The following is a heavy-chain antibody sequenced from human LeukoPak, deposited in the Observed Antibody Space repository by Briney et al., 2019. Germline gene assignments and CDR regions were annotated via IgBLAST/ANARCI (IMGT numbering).Heavy chain of an antibody. CDR1: GGTFSSYA. V-gene: IGHV1-69*06. Sequence: GASVKVSCKASGGTFSSYAISWVRQAPGQGLEWMGGIIPIFGTANYAQKFQGRVTITADKSTSTAYMELSSLRSEDTAVYYCARGTVTYYYDSSGYYYREPDYWGQGTLVTVSS. CDR2: IIPIFGTA. J-gene: IGHJ4*02. D-gene: IGHD3-22*01. CDR3: ARGTVTYYYDSSGYYYREPDY.